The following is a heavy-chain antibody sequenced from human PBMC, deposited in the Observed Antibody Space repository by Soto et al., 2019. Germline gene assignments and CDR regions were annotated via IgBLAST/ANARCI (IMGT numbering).Heavy chain of an antibody. CDR1: GGTFSSYA. J-gene: IGHJ6*02. Sequence: QVQLVQSGAEVKKPGSSVKVSCKASGGTFSSYAISWVRQAPGHGLEWMGGLIPIFGTANYAPKFQGRVTSTADESTSTAYMELSSVRSEDTAVYYCARGAVYYYYCGMDVWGQGTTVTVS. CDR3: ARGAVYYYYCGMDV. CDR2: LIPIFGTA. V-gene: IGHV1-69*01.